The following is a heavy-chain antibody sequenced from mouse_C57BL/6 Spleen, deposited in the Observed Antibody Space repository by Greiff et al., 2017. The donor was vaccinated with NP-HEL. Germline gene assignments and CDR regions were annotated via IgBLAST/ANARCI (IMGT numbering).Heavy chain of an antibody. J-gene: IGHJ4*01. CDR2: IYPGDGDT. CDR1: GYAFSSSW. Sequence: VQLQQSGPELVKPGASVKISCKASGYAFSSSWMNWVKQRPGKGLEWIGRIYPGDGDTNYNGKFKGKATLTADKSSSTAYMQLSSLTSEDSAVCVCAKSDPCYYAMDYWGQGTSVTVSS. CDR3: AKSDPCYYAMDY. V-gene: IGHV1-82*01.